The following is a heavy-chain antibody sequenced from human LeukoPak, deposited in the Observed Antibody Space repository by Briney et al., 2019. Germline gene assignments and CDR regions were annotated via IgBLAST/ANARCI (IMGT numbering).Heavy chain of an antibody. CDR1: GYTFTSYG. D-gene: IGHD3-22*01. V-gene: IGHV1-18*01. J-gene: IGHJ6*02. CDR3: ASDYYDSSGYYYGSYYYYGMDV. CDR2: ISAYNGNT. Sequence: GASVKVSCKASGYTFTSYGISLVRQAPGQGLEWIGWISAYNGNTNYAQKLQGRVTMTTDTSTSTAYMELRSLRSDDTAVYYCASDYYDSSGYYYGSYYYYGMDVWGQGTTVTVSS.